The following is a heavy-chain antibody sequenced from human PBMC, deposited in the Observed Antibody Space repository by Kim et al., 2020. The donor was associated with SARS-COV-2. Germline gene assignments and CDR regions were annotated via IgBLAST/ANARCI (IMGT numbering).Heavy chain of an antibody. V-gene: IGHV3-30*18. CDR3: AKDFVVVPAAVLYDGMDV. CDR2: ISYDGSNK. Sequence: GGSLRLSCAASGFTFSSYGMHWVRQAPGKGLEWVAVISYDGSNKYYADSVKGRFTISRDNSKNTLYLQMNSLRAEDTAVYYCAKDFVVVPAAVLYDGMDVWGQGTRVTVPS. CDR1: GFTFSSYG. D-gene: IGHD2-2*01. J-gene: IGHJ6*02.